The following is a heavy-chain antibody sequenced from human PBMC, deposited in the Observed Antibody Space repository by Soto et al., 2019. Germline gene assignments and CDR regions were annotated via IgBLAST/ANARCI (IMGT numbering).Heavy chain of an antibody. CDR3: ARRYYDILTGYYGDV. J-gene: IGHJ6*02. CDR1: GYSFTSYW. D-gene: IGHD3-9*01. V-gene: IGHV5-51*01. CDR2: IYPGDSDT. Sequence: ESLKTSFKGSGYSFTSYWIGWVRQIPGKGLEWMGIIYPGDSDTRYSPSFQGQVTISADKSISTAYLQWSSLKASDTAMYYCARRYYDILTGYYGDVWGQGTTVTVSS.